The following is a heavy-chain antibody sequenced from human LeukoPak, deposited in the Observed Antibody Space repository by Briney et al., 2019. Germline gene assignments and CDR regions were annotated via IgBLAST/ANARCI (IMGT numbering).Heavy chain of an antibody. CDR3: ARGRRGLKYGPDY. V-gene: IGHV4-31*03. D-gene: IGHD2/OR15-2a*01. CDR1: GASTTTTTHY. Sequence: KPSETLSLTCTVSGASTTTTTHYWSWLRQHPGKGPEWIAYIYYDAGAYYNPSLASRVTISLDSSANQFSLRLSPVTAADTAVYYCARGRRGLKYGPDYWGQGTLVTVSS. J-gene: IGHJ4*02. CDR2: IYYDAGA.